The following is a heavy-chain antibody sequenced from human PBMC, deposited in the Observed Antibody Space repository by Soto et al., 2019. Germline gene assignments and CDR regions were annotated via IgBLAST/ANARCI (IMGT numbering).Heavy chain of an antibody. J-gene: IGHJ3*02. CDR3: ARPMSGHDAFDI. Sequence: PSETLSLTCTVSGGSISSYYWSWIRQPPGKGLEWIGYIYYGGSTNYNPSLKSRVTISVDTSKNQFSLKLSSVTAADTAVYYCARPMSGHDAFDIWGQGTMVTVSS. D-gene: IGHD3-22*01. V-gene: IGHV4-59*01. CDR1: GGSISSYY. CDR2: IYYGGST.